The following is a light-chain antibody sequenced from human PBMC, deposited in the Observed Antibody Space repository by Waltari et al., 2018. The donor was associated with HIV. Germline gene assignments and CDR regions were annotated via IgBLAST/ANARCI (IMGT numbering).Light chain of an antibody. V-gene: IGKV1-33*01. J-gene: IGKJ4*01. CDR2: DAS. Sequence: DIQMTQSTSSLSASVGDRVTIPCQASQDISNYLNWYQQKPGKAPKLRIYDASNLETGVPSRFSGSGSGTDFTFTISSLQPEDIATYYCQQYDNLPLTFGGGTKVEIK. CDR1: QDISNY. CDR3: QQYDNLPLT.